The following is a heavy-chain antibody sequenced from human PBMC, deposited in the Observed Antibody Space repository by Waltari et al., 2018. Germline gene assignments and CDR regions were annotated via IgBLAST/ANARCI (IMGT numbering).Heavy chain of an antibody. CDR1: GGSFSGYY. V-gene: IGHV4-34*01. D-gene: IGHD3-10*01. J-gene: IGHJ4*02. CDR3: ARVGRGGGITMVRGVIRKPFDY. Sequence: QVQLQQWGAGLLKPSETLSLTCAVYGGSFSGYYWSWIRQPPGKGLEWIGEINHSGITNYNPSLKSRVTISVDTSKNQFSLKLSSVTAADTAVYYCARVGRGGGITMVRGVIRKPFDYWGQGTLVTVSS. CDR2: INHSGIT.